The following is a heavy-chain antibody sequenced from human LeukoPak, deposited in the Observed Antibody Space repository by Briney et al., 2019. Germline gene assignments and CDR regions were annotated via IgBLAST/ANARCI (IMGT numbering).Heavy chain of an antibody. CDR1: GFTFSSYS. J-gene: IGHJ5*02. D-gene: IGHD1-14*01. CDR2: ITSSSSYI. Sequence: GGSLRLSCAASGFTFSSYSMNWVRQAPGKGLEWVSSITSSSSYIYYADSVKGRFTISRDNAKNSLYLQMNSLRAEDTAVYYCAREDGHTEAHTDWFDPWGQGTLVTVSS. CDR3: AREDGHTEAHTDWFDP. V-gene: IGHV3-21*01.